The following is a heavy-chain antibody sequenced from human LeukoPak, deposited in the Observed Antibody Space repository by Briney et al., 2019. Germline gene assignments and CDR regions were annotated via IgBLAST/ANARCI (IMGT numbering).Heavy chain of an antibody. CDR2: IYYSGST. J-gene: IGHJ5*02. V-gene: IGHV4-59*01. CDR1: GGSISSYY. D-gene: IGHD3-9*01. CDR3: ARLTGYSSESWFDP. Sequence: SETLSLTCTVSGGSISSYYWSWIRQPPGKGLEWIGFIYYSGSTNYNPSLKSRVTISVDTSKNQFSLKLSSVTAADTAVYYCARLTGYSSESWFDPWGQGTLVTVSS.